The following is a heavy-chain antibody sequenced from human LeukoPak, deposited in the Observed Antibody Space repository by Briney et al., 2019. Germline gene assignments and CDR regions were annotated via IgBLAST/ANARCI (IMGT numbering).Heavy chain of an antibody. CDR2: IYYSGST. J-gene: IGHJ4*02. V-gene: IGHV4-59*08. CDR1: GGSLSSYY. D-gene: IGHD2-21*02. Sequence: SETLSLTCTVSGGSLSSYYWSWIRQPPGKGLEWIGYIYYSGSTNYNPSPKSRVTISVDTSKNQFSLKLSSVTAADTAVYYCARSASGGDALFDYWGQGTLVTVSS. CDR3: ARSASGGDALFDY.